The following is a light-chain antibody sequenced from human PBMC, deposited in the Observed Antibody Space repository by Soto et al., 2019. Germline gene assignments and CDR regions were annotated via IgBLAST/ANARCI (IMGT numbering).Light chain of an antibody. J-gene: IGLJ1*01. Sequence: QSVLTQPPSVSGAPGQRVTISCTGSSSNFGTGYDVHWYQHLPGTAPKLLIYGNNNRPSGVPDRFSGSKSGTSASLAITGLQAGDEADYFCQSYDSSLRSDVFGTGTKLTVL. CDR1: SSNFGTGYD. V-gene: IGLV1-40*01. CDR3: QSYDSSLRSDV. CDR2: GNN.